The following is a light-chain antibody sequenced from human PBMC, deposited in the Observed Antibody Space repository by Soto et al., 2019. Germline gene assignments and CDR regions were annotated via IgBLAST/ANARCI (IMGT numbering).Light chain of an antibody. Sequence: EIVLTQSPGTLSLSPGERATLSCRASQSSSSTYLAWYRQKPGQAPRLLIYAASSRASGIPDRFSGSGSGTDFTLTISRLEPEDFAVYYCQQYYSSSWTFGQGTKV. CDR3: QQYYSSSWT. CDR1: QSSSSTY. J-gene: IGKJ1*01. CDR2: AAS. V-gene: IGKV3-20*01.